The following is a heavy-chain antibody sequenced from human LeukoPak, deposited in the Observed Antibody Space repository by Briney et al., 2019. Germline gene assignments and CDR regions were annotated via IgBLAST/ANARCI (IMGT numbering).Heavy chain of an antibody. J-gene: IGHJ4*02. CDR2: IYPGDSDT. V-gene: IGHV5-51*01. Sequence: PGESLQISCQGSGYSFTSYWIGWVRPMPGKGLEWMGIIYPGDSDTRYSPSFQGQVTISADKSTSTAYLQWGSLKASDTAMYYCARSKDTMVRGAYDYWGQGTLVTVSS. CDR1: GYSFTSYW. CDR3: ARSKDTMVRGAYDY. D-gene: IGHD3-10*01.